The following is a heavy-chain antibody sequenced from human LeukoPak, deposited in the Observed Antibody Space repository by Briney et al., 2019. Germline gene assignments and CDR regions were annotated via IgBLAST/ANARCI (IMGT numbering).Heavy chain of an antibody. CDR2: NDYTGGA. J-gene: IGHJ4*02. Sequence: SETLSLTCTVSGGSISSYYWSWIRQPPGKGLEWIGNNDYTGGANYNPSLKSRVTILVDTSKNQFSLKLISVTAADTAVYFCARNGPHYYDNSGYLDSWSQGALVTVSS. CDR1: GGSISSYY. D-gene: IGHD3-22*01. CDR3: ARNGPHYYDNSGYLDS. V-gene: IGHV4-59*01.